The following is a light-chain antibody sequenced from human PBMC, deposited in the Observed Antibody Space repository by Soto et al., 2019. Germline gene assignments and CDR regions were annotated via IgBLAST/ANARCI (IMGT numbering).Light chain of an antibody. V-gene: IGKV1-5*03. CDR1: QSITSS. Sequence: DVQMTQFPSILSASVGDRVTIACRASQSITSSLAWYQQKPGKAPNLLIYKASSLESGVPSRFSGSGSGTEFTLTITSLQPDDFATYYCQRYSGYSQYAFGQGTKLEIK. J-gene: IGKJ2*01. CDR3: QRYSGYSQYA. CDR2: KAS.